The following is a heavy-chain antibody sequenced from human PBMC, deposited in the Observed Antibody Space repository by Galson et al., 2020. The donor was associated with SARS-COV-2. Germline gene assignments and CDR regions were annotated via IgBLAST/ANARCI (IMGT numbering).Heavy chain of an antibody. CDR2: IYPGDSDT. Sequence: GESLKISCKGSGYSFSSYWIGWVRQMPGKGLEWMGIIYPGDSDTTYSPAFQGQVTISADKSISTAYLQWSSLKASDTAMYYCARLERADLGGYWGQGTLVTVSS. D-gene: IGHD3-16*01. CDR1: GYSFSSYW. J-gene: IGHJ4*02. CDR3: ARLERADLGGY. V-gene: IGHV5-51*01.